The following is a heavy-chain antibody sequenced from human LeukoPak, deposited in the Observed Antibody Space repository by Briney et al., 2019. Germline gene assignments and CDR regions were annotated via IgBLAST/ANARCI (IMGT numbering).Heavy chain of an antibody. CDR1: GYTFTGYY. Sequence: ASVKVSCKASGYTFTGYYMHWVRQAPGQGLEWMGRINPNSGGTSYAQKFQGRVTLTRDTSITTAYMELTSLRSEDTAVYYCARARFDYGSGSYWFDPWGQGTLVTVSS. J-gene: IGHJ5*02. CDR2: INPNSGGT. D-gene: IGHD3-10*01. V-gene: IGHV1-2*06. CDR3: ARARFDYGSGSYWFDP.